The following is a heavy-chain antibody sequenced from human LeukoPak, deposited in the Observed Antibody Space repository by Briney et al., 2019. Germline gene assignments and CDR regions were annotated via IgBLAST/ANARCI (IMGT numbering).Heavy chain of an antibody. J-gene: IGHJ4*02. D-gene: IGHD6-19*01. CDR3: PSARLVLY. V-gene: IGHV3-66*01. CDR2: IYSGGSG. CDR1: GFTVSSNY. Sequence: GGSLRLSGAGSGFTVSSNYMSWVRQAQGKGREWGSVIYSGGSGYYADSVKGRFTISRDNSKNTLYLQMNSLRAEDTAVYHCPSARLVLYWGQRTLVTASS.